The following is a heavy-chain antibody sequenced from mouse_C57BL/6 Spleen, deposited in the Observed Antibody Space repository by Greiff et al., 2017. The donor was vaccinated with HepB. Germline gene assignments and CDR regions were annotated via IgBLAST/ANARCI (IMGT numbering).Heavy chain of an antibody. D-gene: IGHD1-1*01. J-gene: IGHJ2*01. CDR1: GYTFTSYW. CDR2: IDPSDSYT. CDR3: ARPRGFISTTVAAGY. Sequence: VQLQQSGAELVKPGASVKLSCKASGYTFTSYWMQWVKQRPGQGLEWIGEIDPSDSYTNYNLKFKGKATLTVDTSSSTAYMQLSSLTSEDSAVYYCARPRGFISTTVAAGYWGQGTTLTVSS. V-gene: IGHV1-50*01.